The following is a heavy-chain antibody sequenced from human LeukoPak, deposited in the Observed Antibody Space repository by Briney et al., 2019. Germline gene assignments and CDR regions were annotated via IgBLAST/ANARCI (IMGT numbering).Heavy chain of an antibody. CDR2: TGRRGSTI. CDR1: GFSFSSFE. Sequence: GGSLRLSCAASGFSFSSFEMNWVRQAPGKGLEWLSYTGRRGSTIHYADSVRGRFTISRDNAKNLLYLQMNSLRAEDTAVYHCARIRRSYGYQYYNGLDVWGQGTTV. J-gene: IGHJ6*02. CDR3: ARIRRSYGYQYYNGLDV. D-gene: IGHD3-16*01. V-gene: IGHV3-48*03.